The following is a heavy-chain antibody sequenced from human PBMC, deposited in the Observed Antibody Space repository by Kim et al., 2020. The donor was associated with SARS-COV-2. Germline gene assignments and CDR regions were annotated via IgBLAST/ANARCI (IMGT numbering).Heavy chain of an antibody. CDR1: GGSISSYY. CDR2: IYYSGST. CDR3: ARMTTVVHDAFDI. J-gene: IGHJ3*02. V-gene: IGHV4-59*01. Sequence: SETLSLTCTVSGGSISSYYWSWIRQPPGKGLEWIGYIYYSGSTNYNPSLKSRVTISVDTSKNQFSLKLSSVTAADTAVYYCARMTTVVHDAFDIWGQGTMVTVSS. D-gene: IGHD4-17*01.